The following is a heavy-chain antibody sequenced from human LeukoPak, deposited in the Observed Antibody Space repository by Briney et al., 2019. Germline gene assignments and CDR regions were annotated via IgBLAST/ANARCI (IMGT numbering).Heavy chain of an antibody. V-gene: IGHV1-18*01. CDR1: RYALTSYG. CDR3: ARGLQENLAWLTAFSAFDI. J-gene: IGHJ3*02. Sequence: ASVKVSCETSRYALTSYGISWVRQAPGQGVAWMGWVSAYNGNTNYAQKVQGRVTMTTDTSTSTAYMELRRLRSDDTAVYYCARGLQENLAWLTAFSAFDIWGQGTMVTVSS. D-gene: IGHD6-19*01. CDR2: VSAYNGNT.